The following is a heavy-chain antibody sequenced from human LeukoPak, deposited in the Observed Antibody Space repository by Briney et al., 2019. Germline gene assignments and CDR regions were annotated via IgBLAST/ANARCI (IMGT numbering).Heavy chain of an antibody. CDR3: TRATCGGDCSLDY. CDR2: IRSKAYGGTT. V-gene: IGHV3-49*04. Sequence: GGSLRLSCTASGFTFGDYAMSWVRQAPGKGLEWVGFIRSKAYGGTTEYAASVKGRFTISRDDSKSIAYPQMNSPKTEDTAVYYCTRATCGGDCSLDYWGQGTLVTVSS. J-gene: IGHJ4*02. D-gene: IGHD2-21*02. CDR1: GFTFGDYA.